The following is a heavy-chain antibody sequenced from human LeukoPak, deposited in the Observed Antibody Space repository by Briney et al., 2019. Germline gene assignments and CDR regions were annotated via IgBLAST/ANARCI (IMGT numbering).Heavy chain of an antibody. CDR3: ARDVVDITPY. CDR2: INGDGSST. D-gene: IGHD3-3*01. J-gene: IGHJ4*02. CDR1: GFTFSSYW. V-gene: IGHV3-74*01. Sequence: GGSLRLSCAASGFTFSSYWMHWVRQAPGKGLVWVSRINGDGSSTNYADSVKGRFTISRDNAKNTLYLQMNSLRAEDTAVYYCARDVVDITPYWGQGTLVTVSS.